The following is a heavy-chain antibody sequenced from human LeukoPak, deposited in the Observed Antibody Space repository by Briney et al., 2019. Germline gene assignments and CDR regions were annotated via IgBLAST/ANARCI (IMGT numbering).Heavy chain of an antibody. CDR3: ARAKSITMVRGVDYNWFDP. V-gene: IGHV1-3*01. CDR1: GYTFTSYA. J-gene: IGHJ5*02. CDR2: INAGNGNT. D-gene: IGHD3-10*01. Sequence: ASVKVSCKASGYTFTSYAMHWVRQAPGQRLEWMGWINAGNGNTKYSQKFQGRVTITADKSTSTAYMELSSLRSEDTAVYYCARAKSITMVRGVDYNWFDPWGQGTLVTVSS.